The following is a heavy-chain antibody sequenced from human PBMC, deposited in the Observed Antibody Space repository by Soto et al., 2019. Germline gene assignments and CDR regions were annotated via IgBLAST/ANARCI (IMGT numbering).Heavy chain of an antibody. CDR3: ARDLLQVDIVATIPVYYYYYGMDV. Sequence: EVQLVESGGGLVQPGGSLRLSCAASGFTFSSYSMNWVRQAPGKGLEWVSYISSSSSTIYYADSVKGRFTISRDNAKNSLYLQMTSLRVEDTAVYYCARDLLQVDIVATIPVYYYYYGMDVWGQGTTVTVSS. V-gene: IGHV3-48*01. CDR1: GFTFSSYS. D-gene: IGHD5-12*01. J-gene: IGHJ6*02. CDR2: ISSSSSTI.